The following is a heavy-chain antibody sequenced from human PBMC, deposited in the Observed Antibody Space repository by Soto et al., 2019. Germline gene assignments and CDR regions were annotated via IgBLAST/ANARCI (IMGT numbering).Heavy chain of an antibody. V-gene: IGHV3-13*01. CDR2: IGTAGDT. D-gene: IGHD1-26*01. J-gene: IGHJ3*02. CDR1: GFTFSSYD. CDR3: ARDTRSGSYWDAFDI. Sequence: EVQLVESGGGLVQPGGSLRLSCAASGFTFSSYDMHWVRQATGKGLEWVSAIGTAGDTYYPGSVKGRFTRSRENAKNSLNLQMNSLRAEDTAVYYCARDTRSGSYWDAFDIRGQGTMVTVSS.